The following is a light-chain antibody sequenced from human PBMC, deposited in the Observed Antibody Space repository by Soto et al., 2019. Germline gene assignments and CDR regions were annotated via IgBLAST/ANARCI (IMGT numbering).Light chain of an antibody. V-gene: IGLV3-21*02. CDR2: DDS. CDR3: QVWESGRGV. J-gene: IGLJ1*01. CDR1: NIGGKS. Sequence: SYELTQPPSVSVAPGQTARITCGGNNIGGKSVHWYQQKPGQAPVLVVYDDSDRPSGIPERFSGSNSVNTATLTISSVAAGDEADYYCQVWESGRGVFGTGTKVTVL.